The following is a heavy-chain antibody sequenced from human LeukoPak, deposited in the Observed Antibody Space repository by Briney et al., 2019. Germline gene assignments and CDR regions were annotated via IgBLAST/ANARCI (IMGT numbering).Heavy chain of an antibody. CDR2: IYHSGST. CDR3: ARETRYCSGGSCYSGMDV. J-gene: IGHJ6*02. D-gene: IGHD2-15*01. CDR1: GDSISSDGYC. V-gene: IGHV4-30-2*01. Sequence: SQTLSLTCAVSGDSISSDGYCWGWIRERPGKGLEWIGYIYHSGSTYYTPSLESRVTISVDRSNNQFSLKLSSVTAADTAVYYCARETRYCSGGSCYSGMDVWGQGTTVTVSS.